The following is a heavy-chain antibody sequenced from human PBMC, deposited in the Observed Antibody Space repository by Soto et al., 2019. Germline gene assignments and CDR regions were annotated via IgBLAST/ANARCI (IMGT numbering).Heavy chain of an antibody. D-gene: IGHD2-15*01. CDR1: GGSISSYY. Sequence: SETLSLTCTVSGGSISSYYWSWIRQPPGKGLEWIGYIYYSGSTNSNTSLKSRVSISVDTSKDQFSLKLSSVTAADTVLYYCVSDSPCLAGSCSPEYWGQGPLVTVSS. V-gene: IGHV4-59*01. CDR3: VSDSPCLAGSCSPEY. J-gene: IGHJ4*02. CDR2: IYYSGST.